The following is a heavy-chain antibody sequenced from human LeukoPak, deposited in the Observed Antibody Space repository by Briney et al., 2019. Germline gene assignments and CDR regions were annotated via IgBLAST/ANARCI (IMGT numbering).Heavy chain of an antibody. D-gene: IGHD3-22*01. V-gene: IGHV4-59*01. J-gene: IGHJ3*01. Sequence: PSETLSLTCIVSGGSISSYYWSWIRQPPGKGLEWIGNIFYTGSTKYNPSLKSRVTISVDTSKNQFSLKLSSVTAADTAMYYCARSAHYYYDSASYGFAFDVWGQGTMVTVSS. CDR1: GGSISSYY. CDR3: ARSAHYYYDSASYGFAFDV. CDR2: IFYTGST.